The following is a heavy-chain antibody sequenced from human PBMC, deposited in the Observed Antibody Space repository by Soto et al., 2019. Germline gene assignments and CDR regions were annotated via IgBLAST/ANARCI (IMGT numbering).Heavy chain of an antibody. CDR2: ISGSGDST. Sequence: GGSLILSCAASGFTFSVYSVSWVRQAPGKGLEWVSGISGSGDSTHYADSVKGRFTVSRDNSKSMLYLQTNSLRAEDTAIYYCAKALYGGFTYWGQGTLVTVS. V-gene: IGHV3-23*01. J-gene: IGHJ4*02. D-gene: IGHD3-10*01. CDR1: GFTFSVYS. CDR3: AKALYGGFTY.